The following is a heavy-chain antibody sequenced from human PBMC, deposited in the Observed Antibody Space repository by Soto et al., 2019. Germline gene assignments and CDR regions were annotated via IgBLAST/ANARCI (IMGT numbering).Heavy chain of an antibody. CDR3: ARANDILTGYYQYYFDY. J-gene: IGHJ4*02. Sequence: SETLSLTCTVSGGSISSYYCSWIRQPPGKGLEWIGYIYYRGSTNYNPSLKSRVTISVDTSKNQFSLKLSSVNAADTAVYYCARANDILTGYYQYYFDYWGQGTLVTVSS. D-gene: IGHD3-9*01. CDR1: GGSISSYY. CDR2: IYYRGST. V-gene: IGHV4-59*01.